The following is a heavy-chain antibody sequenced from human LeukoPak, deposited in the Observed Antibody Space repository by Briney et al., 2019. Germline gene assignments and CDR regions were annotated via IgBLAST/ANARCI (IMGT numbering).Heavy chain of an antibody. CDR3: ARIAVAGSYYMDV. V-gene: IGHV3-48*01. CDR2: ISSSSSTI. Sequence: GGSLRLSCAASGFTFSSYSMNWVRQAPGKGLEWVSYISSSSSTIYYADSAKGRFTISRDNAKNSLYLQMNSLRAEDTAVYYCARIAVAGSYYMDVWGKGTTVTISS. J-gene: IGHJ6*03. CDR1: GFTFSSYS. D-gene: IGHD6-19*01.